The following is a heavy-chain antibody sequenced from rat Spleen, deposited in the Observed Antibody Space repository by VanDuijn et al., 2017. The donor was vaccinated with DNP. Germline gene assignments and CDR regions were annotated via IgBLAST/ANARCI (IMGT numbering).Heavy chain of an antibody. CDR2: IRTKPKNYAT. Sequence: VQLVESGGGLVQPKESLKISCVASGFTFSNAAMYWVRQAPGKGLEWVARIRTKPKNYATYYTDSVKARFTISRDDSKSMVYLQMDNLKTEDTAIYYCTAAAYHGGFAYWGQGTLVTVSS. J-gene: IGHJ3*01. V-gene: IGHV10-5*01. D-gene: IGHD1-12*01. CDR3: TAAAYHGGFAY. CDR1: GFTFSNAA.